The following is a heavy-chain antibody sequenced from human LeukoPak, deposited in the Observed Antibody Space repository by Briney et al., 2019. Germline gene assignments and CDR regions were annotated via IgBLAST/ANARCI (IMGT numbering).Heavy chain of an antibody. Sequence: SETLSLTCTVSGGSISSSSYYWGWIRQPPGKGLEWIGSIYYSGSTYYNPSLKSRVTISVDTSKNQFSLKLSSVTAADTAVYYCARTIVVVTENWYFDLWGRGTLVTVSS. CDR2: IYYSGST. CDR1: GGSISSSSYY. CDR3: ARTIVVVTENWYFDL. V-gene: IGHV4-39*07. J-gene: IGHJ2*01. D-gene: IGHD2-21*02.